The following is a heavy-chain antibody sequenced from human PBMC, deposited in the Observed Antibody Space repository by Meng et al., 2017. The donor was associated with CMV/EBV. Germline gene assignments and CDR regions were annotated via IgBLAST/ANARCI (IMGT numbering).Heavy chain of an antibody. Sequence: ASVKVSCKASGYTFTGYYMHWVRQAPGQGLEWMGWINPNSGGTNYAQKFQGRVTMTRDTSISTAHMELSRLRSDDTAVYYCARAYVSQWVYYYYGMDVWGQGTTVTVSS. J-gene: IGHJ6*02. CDR2: INPNSGGT. V-gene: IGHV1-2*02. CDR1: GYTFTGYY. CDR3: ARAYVSQWVYYYYGMDV. D-gene: IGHD1-26*01.